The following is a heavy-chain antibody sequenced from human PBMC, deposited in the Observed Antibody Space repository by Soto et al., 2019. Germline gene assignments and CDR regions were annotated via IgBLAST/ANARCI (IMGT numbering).Heavy chain of an antibody. CDR2: IFSNDEK. CDR1: GFSLSNAGLG. V-gene: IGHV2-26*04. J-gene: IGHJ5*02. D-gene: IGHD6-13*01. CDR3: ASTYSTSWYWFDP. Sequence: QVTVKESGPVLVKPTETLTLTCTVSGFSLSNAGLGVSWIRQPPGKALEWLAHIFSNDEKSYSTSLKSRLTISXAXXKSQVVLTMTTMDPVDTATYYCASTYSTSWYWFDPWGQGTLVTVSS.